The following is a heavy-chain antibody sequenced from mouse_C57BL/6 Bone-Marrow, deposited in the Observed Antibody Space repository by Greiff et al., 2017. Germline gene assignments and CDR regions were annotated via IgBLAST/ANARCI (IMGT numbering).Heavy chain of an antibody. J-gene: IGHJ4*01. CDR1: GYTFTSYW. D-gene: IGHD1-1*01. CDR3: ASSTCYAMDY. V-gene: IGHV1-50*01. Sequence: QVQLQQPGAELVKPGASVKLSCKASGYTFTSYWMQWVKQRPGQGLEWIGEIDPSDSYTNYNQKFKGKATLTVDTSSSTAYMQLSSLTSEDSAVYYCASSTCYAMDYWGQGTSVTVSS. CDR2: IDPSDSYT.